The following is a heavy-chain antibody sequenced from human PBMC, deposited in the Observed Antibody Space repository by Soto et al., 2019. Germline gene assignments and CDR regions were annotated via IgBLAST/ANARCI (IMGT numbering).Heavy chain of an antibody. J-gene: IGHJ6*03. CDR3: GRGGGNFCSSTGCRSYYSYYMDF. Sequence: SETLSLTCAVXGGSFSGYYWSWIRQPPGKGLEWIGEINHSGSTNYNPSLKSRVTISVDTSKNQFSLKLSSVTAADTAVYYCGRGGGNFCSSTGCRSYYSYYMDFWGKGTTVTVSS. D-gene: IGHD2-2*01. CDR1: GGSFSGYY. CDR2: INHSGST. V-gene: IGHV4-34*01.